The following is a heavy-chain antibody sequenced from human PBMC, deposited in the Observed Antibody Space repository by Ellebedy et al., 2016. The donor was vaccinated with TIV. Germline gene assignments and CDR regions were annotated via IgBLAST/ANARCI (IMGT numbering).Heavy chain of an antibody. Sequence: GESLKISXAASGFTFSSYAMSWVRQAPGKGLEWVSAISGSGGSTYYADSVKGRFTVSRDNSKNTLYLQMNSLRAEDTAVYYCAKDLRDYDFWSGYITYYYYYYMDVWGKGTTVTVSS. CDR2: ISGSGGST. J-gene: IGHJ6*03. CDR1: GFTFSSYA. V-gene: IGHV3-23*01. D-gene: IGHD3-3*01. CDR3: AKDLRDYDFWSGYITYYYYYYMDV.